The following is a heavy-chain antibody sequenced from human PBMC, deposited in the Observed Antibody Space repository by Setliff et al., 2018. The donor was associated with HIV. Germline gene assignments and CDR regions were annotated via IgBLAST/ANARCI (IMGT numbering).Heavy chain of an antibody. CDR3: ARDSGSTWYASSRSDY. J-gene: IGHJ4*02. Sequence: PGGSLRLSCVASGFTFSNYGMNWVRQAPGKGLEWVSYISDSSSTIYYAGSVRGRFTISRDNARNSLYLQMNSLRAEDTAVYYCARDSGSTWYASSRSDYWGQGTLVTVSS. D-gene: IGHD6-13*01. CDR1: GFTFSNYG. V-gene: IGHV3-48*01. CDR2: ISDSSSTI.